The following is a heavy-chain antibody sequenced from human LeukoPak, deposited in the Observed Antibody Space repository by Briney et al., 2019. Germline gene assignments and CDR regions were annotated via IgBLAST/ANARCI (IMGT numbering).Heavy chain of an antibody. V-gene: IGHV3-33*01. CDR3: ARDSEFDSSGYSPPLQY. CDR2: IWYDGSDK. D-gene: IGHD3-22*01. Sequence: GGSLRLSCAASGLTFSNYGMHWVRQAPGKGLEWVAVIWYDGSDKYYADPVKGRFTISRDNSKNTLYLQMNSLRAEDTAVYYCARDSEFDSSGYSPPLQYWGQGTLVTVSS. CDR1: GLTFSNYG. J-gene: IGHJ4*02.